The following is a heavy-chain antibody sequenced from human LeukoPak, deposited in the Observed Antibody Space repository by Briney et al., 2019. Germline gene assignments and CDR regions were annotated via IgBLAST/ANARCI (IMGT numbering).Heavy chain of an antibody. CDR2: IYFSGST. V-gene: IGHV4-59*01. D-gene: IGHD6-13*01. CDR3: ARSIPYGTTWYERSDY. J-gene: IGHJ4*02. CDR1: GGSISSYS. Sequence: TSETLSLTCAVSGGSISSYSWSWIRQPPGKGLEWIGYIYFSGSTNYNPSLKSRVTISVDPSKNQFSLKLSFVTAADTAIYYCARSIPYGTTWYERSDYWGQGTLVTVSS.